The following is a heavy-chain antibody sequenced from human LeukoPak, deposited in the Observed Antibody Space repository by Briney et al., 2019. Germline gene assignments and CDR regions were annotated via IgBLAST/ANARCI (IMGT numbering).Heavy chain of an antibody. D-gene: IGHD4-17*01. V-gene: IGHV3-23*01. CDR2: ISGGGGSI. CDR3: AKATPLDY. CDR1: GFTFSNYA. Sequence: GGSLRLSCAASGFTFSNYAMTWVRQAPGKGLEWVSVISGGGGSIEYADSVKGRFTISRDNSKNTLYLQMNSLRAEDTAVYYCAKATPLDYWGQGTLVTVSS. J-gene: IGHJ4*02.